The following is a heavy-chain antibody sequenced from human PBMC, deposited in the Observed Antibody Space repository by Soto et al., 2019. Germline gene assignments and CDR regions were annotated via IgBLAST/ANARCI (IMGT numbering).Heavy chain of an antibody. Sequence: PSETLSLTCTASGGSLTSSSHFWGWVRQPPGKGLAWIGTIYFTGNTSYTPSLKSRLTMSIGTSKNEFSLRLNSVTGADTAVYYCAGQTFTIAAASYGRSNWFDPWGPGTLVT. CDR3: AGQTFTIAAASYGRSNWFDP. D-gene: IGHD2-15*01. J-gene: IGHJ5*02. V-gene: IGHV4-39*01. CDR2: IYFTGNT. CDR1: GGSLTSSSHF.